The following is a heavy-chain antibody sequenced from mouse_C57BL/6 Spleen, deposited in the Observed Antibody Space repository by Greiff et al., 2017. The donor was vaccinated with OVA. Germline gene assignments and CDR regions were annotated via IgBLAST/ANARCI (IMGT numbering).Heavy chain of an antibody. J-gene: IGHJ3*01. Sequence: EVQLQESGGDLVKPGGSLKLSCAASGFTFSSYGMSWVRQTPDKRLEWVATISSGGSYTYYPDSVKGRFTISRDNAKNTLYLQMSSLKSEDTAMYYCARLTGTGFAYWGQGTLVTVSA. CDR2: ISSGGSYT. D-gene: IGHD4-1*01. V-gene: IGHV5-6*01. CDR1: GFTFSSYG. CDR3: ARLTGTGFAY.